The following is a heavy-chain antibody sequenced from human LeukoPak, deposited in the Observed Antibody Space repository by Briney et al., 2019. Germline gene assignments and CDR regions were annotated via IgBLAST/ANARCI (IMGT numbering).Heavy chain of an antibody. D-gene: IGHD3-10*01. Sequence: PSETLSLTCAVYGGSFSGYYWSWIRQPPGKGLEWIGEINHSGSTNYNPSLKSRVTISVDTSKNQFSLKLSSVTAADTAVYYCARVGRGITPDYWGQGTLVTVSS. CDR1: GGSFSGYY. V-gene: IGHV4-34*01. CDR2: INHSGST. CDR3: ARVGRGITPDY. J-gene: IGHJ4*02.